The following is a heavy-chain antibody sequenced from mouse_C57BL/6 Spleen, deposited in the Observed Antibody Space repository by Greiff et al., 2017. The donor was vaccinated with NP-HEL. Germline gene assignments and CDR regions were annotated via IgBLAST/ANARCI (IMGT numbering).Heavy chain of an antibody. J-gene: IGHJ3*01. CDR2: ISYDGSN. Sequence: EVQLQQSGPGLVKPSQSLSLTCSVTGYSITSGYYCKWIRQFPGNKLEWMGYISYDGSNNYNPPLKNRISITRDTSKNQFFMKLNSVTTEDTATYYCARGGYDGYFWFAYWGQGTLVTVSA. CDR1: GYSITSGYY. V-gene: IGHV3-6*01. D-gene: IGHD2-3*01. CDR3: ARGGYDGYFWFAY.